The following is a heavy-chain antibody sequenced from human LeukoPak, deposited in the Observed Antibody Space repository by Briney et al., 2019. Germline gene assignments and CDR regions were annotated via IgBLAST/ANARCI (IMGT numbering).Heavy chain of an antibody. CDR3: ASRGR. Sequence: SETLSLTCAVYDGSLSGYYWGWIRQPPGKGLEWIGEINHSGSTNYNPSLKSRVSISIDTSKNQFSLNLTSVTAADTAVYYCASRGRWGQGTLVTVSS. CDR1: DGSLSGYY. CDR2: INHSGST. D-gene: IGHD1-26*01. J-gene: IGHJ4*02. V-gene: IGHV4-34*01.